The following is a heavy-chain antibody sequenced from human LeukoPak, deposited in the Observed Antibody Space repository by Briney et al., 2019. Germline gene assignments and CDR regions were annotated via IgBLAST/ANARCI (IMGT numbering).Heavy chain of an antibody. V-gene: IGHV3-30-3*01. J-gene: IGHJ4*02. CDR2: ISYDGSNK. CDR3: ARSGSGGLSKFDC. D-gene: IGHD1-26*01. Sequence: PGGSLRLSCAASGFTFSNFAMHWVRQAPGKGLEWVAVISYDGSNKYYADSVKGRFTISRDNSKNTLYLQMNSLRTEDTAVFYCARSGSGGLSKFDCWGQGTLVTVSS. CDR1: GFTFSNFA.